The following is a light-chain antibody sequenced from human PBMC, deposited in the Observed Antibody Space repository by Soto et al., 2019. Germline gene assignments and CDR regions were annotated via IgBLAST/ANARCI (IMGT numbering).Light chain of an antibody. CDR2: GAS. CDR3: QQYGSSPRT. Sequence: EIVLTQSPGTLSVSPGERATVSCRASQSIGSNYLVWYQQKPGQAPRLLIYGASTRATGIPDRFSGSASGTDFTLTISRLEPEDFAVYYCQQYGSSPRTFGQGTKVEIK. CDR1: QSIGSNY. V-gene: IGKV3-20*01. J-gene: IGKJ1*01.